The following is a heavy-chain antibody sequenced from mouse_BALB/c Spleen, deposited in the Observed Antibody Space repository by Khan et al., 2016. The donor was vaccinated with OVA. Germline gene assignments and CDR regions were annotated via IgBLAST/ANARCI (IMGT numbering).Heavy chain of an antibody. CDR3: SRSNGNYWFAY. CDR2: INTYTGAA. D-gene: IGHD2-1*01. V-gene: IGHV9-3-1*01. J-gene: IGHJ3*01. CDR1: GYTLTDYG. Sequence: QIQLVQSGPELKKPGETVKISCKASGYTLTDYGMNWVKQAPGKGLKWMGWINTYTGAATYADDFKGRFAFSLETSASTAYLQINNLKTEDTATXVCSRSNGNYWFAYWGQGTLVTVSA.